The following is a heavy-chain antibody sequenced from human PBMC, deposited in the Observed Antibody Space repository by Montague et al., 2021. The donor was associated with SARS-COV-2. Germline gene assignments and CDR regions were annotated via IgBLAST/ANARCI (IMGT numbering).Heavy chain of an antibody. V-gene: IGHV4/OR15-8*02. Sequence: SETLSLTCAVSGGFISSGNWWSWVRQPPGKGLEWIGEIFHSGAASYNPSLKSRLTISIDKSKNEFSLKLNAVTAADTAMYYCAGDFVAAVPDRFDSWGQGVLVTVSS. J-gene: IGHJ4*02. CDR1: GGFISSGNW. CDR2: IFHSGAA. CDR3: AGDFVAAVPDRFDS. D-gene: IGHD6-13*01.